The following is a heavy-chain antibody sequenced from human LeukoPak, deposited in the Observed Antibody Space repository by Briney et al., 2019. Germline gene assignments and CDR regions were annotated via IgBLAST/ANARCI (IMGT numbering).Heavy chain of an antibody. Sequence: SGTLSLTCAVSGGSISSNNWWSWVRQPPGKGLEWIGSIYYSGSTYYNPSLKSRVTISIDTSKNQFSLKLSSVTAADTAVYYCARNQYGSGSPLFDYWGQGTLVTVSS. J-gene: IGHJ4*02. V-gene: IGHV4-4*02. CDR3: ARNQYGSGSPLFDY. CDR1: GGSISSNNW. D-gene: IGHD3-10*01. CDR2: IYYSGST.